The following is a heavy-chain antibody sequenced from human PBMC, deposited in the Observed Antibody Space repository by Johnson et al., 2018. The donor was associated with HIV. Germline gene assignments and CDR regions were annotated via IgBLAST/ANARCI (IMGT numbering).Heavy chain of an antibody. CDR3: ARAYTYGAFDI. D-gene: IGHD5-18*01. CDR1: GFTVSTNY. V-gene: IGHV3-66*01. CDR2: IYSGDTT. Sequence: MQLVESGGGLVQPVGSLRLSCAASGFTVSTNYMSWIRQAPGKGLEWVSVIYSGDTTYYAGSVKGRFTISRDNSKKTLYLQMNSLRVDDTAIYYCARAYTYGAFDIWGQGTMVTVSS. J-gene: IGHJ3*02.